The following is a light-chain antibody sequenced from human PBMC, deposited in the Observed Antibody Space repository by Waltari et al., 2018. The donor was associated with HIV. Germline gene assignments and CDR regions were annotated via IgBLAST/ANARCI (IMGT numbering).Light chain of an antibody. J-gene: IGKJ2*01. CDR2: KAS. V-gene: IGKV1-5*03. CDR1: QTISSR. Sequence: DIQMTQSPSTLSASVGTRVTITCRASQTISSRLAWYQQNPGKAPRLLIYKASDLETGVPSTFSGSGSGTEFTLTISSLQPDDFASYYCQQYYSDPYTFGQGTKLEIK. CDR3: QQYYSDPYT.